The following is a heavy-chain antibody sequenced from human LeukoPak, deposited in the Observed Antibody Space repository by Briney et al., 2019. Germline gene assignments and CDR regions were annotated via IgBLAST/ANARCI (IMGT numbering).Heavy chain of an antibody. Sequence: PGGSLRLSCAASGFTFSNAWMTWVRLAPGKGLEWVANINQDGGDKHYVDSLKGRFTISRDNAKKSLYLQMNSLRAEDTAVYYCATNSDYRFEYWGQGALVTVSS. CDR2: INQDGGDK. V-gene: IGHV3-7*05. CDR1: GFTFSNAW. J-gene: IGHJ4*02. D-gene: IGHD5-12*01. CDR3: ATNSDYRFEY.